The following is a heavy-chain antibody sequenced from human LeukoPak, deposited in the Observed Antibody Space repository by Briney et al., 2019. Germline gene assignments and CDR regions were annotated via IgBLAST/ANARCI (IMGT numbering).Heavy chain of an antibody. J-gene: IGHJ6*02. CDR1: GGSFSGYY. CDR2: INHSGST. Sequence: SETLSLTCAVYGGSFSGYYWSWIRQPPGKGLEWIGEINHSGSTNYNPSLKSRVTISVDTSKNQFSLKLSSVTAADTAVYYCARVAGPPRSNRGYCSSTSCYASYGMDVWGQGTTVTVSS. CDR3: ARVAGPPRSNRGYCSSTSCYASYGMDV. V-gene: IGHV4-34*01. D-gene: IGHD2-2*01.